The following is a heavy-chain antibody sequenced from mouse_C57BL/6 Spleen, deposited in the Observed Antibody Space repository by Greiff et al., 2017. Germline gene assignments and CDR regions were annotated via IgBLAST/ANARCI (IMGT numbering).Heavy chain of an antibody. J-gene: IGHJ2*01. D-gene: IGHD1-1*01. CDR1: GYTFTSYG. V-gene: IGHV1-81*01. Sequence: QVQLQQSGAELARPGASVKLSCKASGYTFTSYGISWVKQRTGQGLEWIGEIYPRSGNTYYNEKFKGKATLTADKSSSTAYMELRSLTSEDSAVYFCARGGITTVVATDFDYWGQGTTLTVSS. CDR2: IYPRSGNT. CDR3: ARGGITTVVATDFDY.